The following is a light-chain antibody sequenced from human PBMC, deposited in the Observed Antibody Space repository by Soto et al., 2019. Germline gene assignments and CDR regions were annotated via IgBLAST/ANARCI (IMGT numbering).Light chain of an antibody. CDR1: LFIANH. CDR3: QQYYRWPVT. CDR2: AAS. J-gene: IGKJ4*01. Sequence: IVVTQSPATLSVSPGERVTFSCKASLFIANHLAWYQHKPGQSPRLLIHAASTGAPGVPARFSGSWSGAEFTLTIDSLQSHDSAIYYCQQYYRWPVTFGGGTKVEIK. V-gene: IGKV3-15*01.